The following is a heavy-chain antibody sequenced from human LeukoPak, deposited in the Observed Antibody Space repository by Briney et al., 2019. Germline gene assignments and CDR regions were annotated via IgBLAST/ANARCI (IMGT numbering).Heavy chain of an antibody. CDR2: IYSGGST. J-gene: IGHJ3*02. D-gene: IGHD3-22*01. CDR3: ARADSSGYYLVGGFDI. CDR1: EFSVGSNY. V-gene: IGHV3-66*01. Sequence: GGSLRLSCAASEFSVGSNYMTWVRQAPGKGLEWVSLIYSGGSTYYADSVKGRFTISRDNAKNSLFLQMDSLRADDTAVYYCARADSSGYYLVGGFDIWGQGTIVTVSS.